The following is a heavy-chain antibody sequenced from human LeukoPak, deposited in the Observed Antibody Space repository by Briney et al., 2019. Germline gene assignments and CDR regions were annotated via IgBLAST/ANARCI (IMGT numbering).Heavy chain of an antibody. V-gene: IGHV3-23*01. CDR1: GFTFSSYA. Sequence: GGSLRLSCAASGFTFSSYAMSWVRQAPGKGLEWVSAISGSGGSTYYADSVKGRFTISRDNSKNTLYLQMNSLRAEDTAVYYCAKAPLTHCSSTSCYYYYMDVWGKGTTVTVSS. CDR2: ISGSGGST. D-gene: IGHD2-2*01. CDR3: AKAPLTHCSSTSCYYYYMDV. J-gene: IGHJ6*03.